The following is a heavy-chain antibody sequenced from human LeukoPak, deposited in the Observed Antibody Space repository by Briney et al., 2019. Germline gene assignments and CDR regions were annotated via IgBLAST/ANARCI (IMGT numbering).Heavy chain of an antibody. D-gene: IGHD1-20*01. CDR1: AFTFSSYA. J-gene: IGHJ4*02. Sequence: GGSLRLSCAASAFTFSSYAMSWVRQAPGKGLEWVSGISGSGGSTYYADSVKGRFTISRDNSKNTLYLQMNSLRAEDTAVYYCATCITGTTWVYLDYWGQGTLVTVSS. CDR2: ISGSGGST. CDR3: ATCITGTTWVYLDY. V-gene: IGHV3-23*01.